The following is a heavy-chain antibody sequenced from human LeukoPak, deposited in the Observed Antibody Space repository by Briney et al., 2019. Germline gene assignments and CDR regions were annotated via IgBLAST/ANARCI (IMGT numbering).Heavy chain of an antibody. J-gene: IGHJ4*02. CDR1: GGSISSSSYY. CDR2: IYYSGST. V-gene: IGHV4-39*07. D-gene: IGHD2-2*01. Sequence: PSETLSLTCTVSGGSISSSSYYWGWIPQPPGKGLEWIGRIYYSGSTYYNPSLKSRVTISVDTSKNQFSLKLSSVTAADTAVYYCARDFTDCSSTSCYFPYYFDYWGQGTLVTVSS. CDR3: ARDFTDCSSTSCYFPYYFDY.